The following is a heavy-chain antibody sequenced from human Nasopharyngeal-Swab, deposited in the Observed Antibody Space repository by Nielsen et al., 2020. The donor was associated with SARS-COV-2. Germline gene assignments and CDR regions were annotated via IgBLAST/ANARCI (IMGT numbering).Heavy chain of an antibody. Sequence: GGSLRLSCVASGFTLSDYSMNWVRQAPGKGLEWVSYISSGGSTIHYADSVKGRFTISRDIAKSSLYLQMNSLRDDDTAVYHCARGIYDSRAHWGQGTLVTVSS. CDR1: GFTLSDYS. V-gene: IGHV3-48*02. CDR3: ARGIYDSRAH. CDR2: ISSGGSTI. D-gene: IGHD5/OR15-5a*01. J-gene: IGHJ4*02.